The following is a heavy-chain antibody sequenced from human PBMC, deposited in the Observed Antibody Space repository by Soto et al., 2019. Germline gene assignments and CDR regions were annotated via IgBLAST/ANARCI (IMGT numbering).Heavy chain of an antibody. D-gene: IGHD3-9*01. CDR1: GFSLSTSGVG. Sequence: SGPTLVNPTQTLTLTCTFSGFSLSTSGVGVGWIRQPPGKALEWLALIYWDDDKRYSPSLKSRLTITKDTSKNQVVLTMTNMDPVDTATYYCARISHDILTGYYIYFDYWGQGTLVTVSS. V-gene: IGHV2-5*02. CDR3: ARISHDILTGYYIYFDY. CDR2: IYWDDDK. J-gene: IGHJ4*02.